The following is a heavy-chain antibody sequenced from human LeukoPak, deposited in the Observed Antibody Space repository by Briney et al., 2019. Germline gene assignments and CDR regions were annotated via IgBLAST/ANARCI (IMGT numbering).Heavy chain of an antibody. D-gene: IGHD2-15*01. CDR3: ARGRYCSGGSCYSRYHYFDY. V-gene: IGHV4-34*01. CDR2: INHSGST. Sequence: SETLSLTCAVYGGSFSGYYWSWIRQPPGKGLGWIGEINHSGSTNYNPSLKSRVTISVDTSKNQFSLKLSSVTAADTAVYYCARGRYCSGGSCYSRYHYFDYWGQGTLVTVSS. CDR1: GGSFSGYY. J-gene: IGHJ4*02.